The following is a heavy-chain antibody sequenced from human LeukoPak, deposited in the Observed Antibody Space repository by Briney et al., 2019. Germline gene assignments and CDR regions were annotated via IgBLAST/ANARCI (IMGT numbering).Heavy chain of an antibody. CDR2: IRSKANSYAT. Sequence: GGSLRLPCAASGVTFSGSAMHWGRQASGGGLEWGGRIRSKANSYATAYAASVKGRFTISRDDSKNTTYLQMNSLETEDTAMYFCTRPSFDPWGQGTLVTVSS. CDR3: TRPSFDP. J-gene: IGHJ5*02. CDR1: GVTFSGSA. V-gene: IGHV3-73*01.